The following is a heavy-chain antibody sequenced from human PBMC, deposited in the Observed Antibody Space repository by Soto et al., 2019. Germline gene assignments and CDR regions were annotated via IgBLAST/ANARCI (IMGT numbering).Heavy chain of an antibody. CDR2: IYPGDSDT. Sequence: GESLKISCKGSGYSFTTNWIGWVRQMPGKGLEWMGVIYPGDSDTRYSPSFQGQVAISRDNAKNSLYLQMNSLRAEDTAVYYCARDPPVAGTYWGQGTLVTVSS. D-gene: IGHD6-19*01. V-gene: IGHV5-51*01. J-gene: IGHJ4*02. CDR3: ARDPPVAGTY. CDR1: GYSFTTNW.